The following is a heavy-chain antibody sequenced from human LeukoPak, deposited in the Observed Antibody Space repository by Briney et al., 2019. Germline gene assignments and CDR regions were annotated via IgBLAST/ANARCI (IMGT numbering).Heavy chain of an antibody. CDR1: GYTFTTYY. CDR2: INPSDGST. Sequence: ASVKVSCKASGYTFTTYYMHWVRQAPGQGLEWMGIINPSDGSTNYAQKFQGRVTITRDMSTSTAYMELSSLRSEDTAVYYCAAAGHFDWSFDYWGQGTLVTVSS. J-gene: IGHJ4*02. V-gene: IGHV1-46*01. D-gene: IGHD3-9*01. CDR3: AAAGHFDWSFDY.